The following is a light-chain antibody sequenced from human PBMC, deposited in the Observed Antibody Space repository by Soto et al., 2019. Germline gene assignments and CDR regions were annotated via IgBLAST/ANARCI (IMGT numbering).Light chain of an antibody. CDR1: QGISSY. CDR2: AAS. J-gene: IGKJ4*01. CDR3: PQPNSYPA. V-gene: IGKV1-9*01. Sequence: IQLTQSPSSLSASVGDRVTITCRASQGISSYLAWYQQKPGKAPKLLIYAASTLQSGVPSRFSGSASGTDFTLTISSLQPEDFPTYYGPQPNSYPAFGGGTKVEIK.